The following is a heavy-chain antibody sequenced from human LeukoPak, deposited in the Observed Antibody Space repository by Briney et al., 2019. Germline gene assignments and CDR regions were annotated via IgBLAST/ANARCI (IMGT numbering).Heavy chain of an antibody. CDR2: ISPNSGGT. Sequence: GASVKVSCKASGYTFTNYGISWVRQAPGQGLEYMGWISPNSGGTNYAQKFQGRVTMTRDTSITTAYMELSRLRSDDTAVYYCVRALPSDYWGQGTLVTVSS. J-gene: IGHJ4*02. V-gene: IGHV1-2*02. CDR3: VRALPSDY. CDR1: GYTFTNYG.